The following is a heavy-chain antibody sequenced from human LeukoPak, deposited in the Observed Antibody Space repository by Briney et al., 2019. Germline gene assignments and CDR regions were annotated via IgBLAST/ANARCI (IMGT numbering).Heavy chain of an antibody. J-gene: IGHJ4*02. CDR2: FDPEDGET. CDR1: GYTLTELS. D-gene: IGHD5-18*01. V-gene: IGHV1-24*01. CDR3: AKDQSRAAQLWLFVY. Sequence: ASVKVSCKVSGYTLTELSMHWVRQAPGKGLEWMGGFDPEDGETIYAQKFQGRVTMTEDTSTDTAYMELSSLRSEDTAVYYCAKDQSRAAQLWLFVYWGQGTLVTVSS.